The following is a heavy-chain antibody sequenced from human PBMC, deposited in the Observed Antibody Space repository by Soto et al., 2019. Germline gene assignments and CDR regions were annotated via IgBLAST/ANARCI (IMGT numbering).Heavy chain of an antibody. CDR2: IYSGGST. V-gene: IGHV3-66*01. CDR3: ARDGPTSDAFDI. CDR1: GFTVSSNY. J-gene: IGHJ3*02. Sequence: GGSLRLSCAASGFTVSSNYMSWVRQAPGKGLEWVSVIYSGGSTYYADSVKGRFTISRDNSKNTLYLQMNSLRAEYTAVYYCARDGPTSDAFDIWGQGTMVTVSS.